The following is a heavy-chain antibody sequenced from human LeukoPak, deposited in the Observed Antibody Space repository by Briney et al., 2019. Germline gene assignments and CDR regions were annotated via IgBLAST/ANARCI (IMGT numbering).Heavy chain of an antibody. D-gene: IGHD6-19*01. V-gene: IGHV1-24*01. CDR1: GYTLTELS. J-gene: IGHJ2*01. Sequence: ASVKVSCKVSGYTLTELSMHWVRQAPGKGLEWMGGFDPEDGETIYAQKFQGRVTMTEDTSTDTAYMELSSLRSEDTAVYYCATALLIAVAETYWYFDLWGRGTLVTVSS. CDR2: FDPEDGET. CDR3: ATALLIAVAETYWYFDL.